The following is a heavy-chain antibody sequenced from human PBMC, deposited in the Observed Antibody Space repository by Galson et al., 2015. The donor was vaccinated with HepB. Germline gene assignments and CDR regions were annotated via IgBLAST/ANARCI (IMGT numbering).Heavy chain of an antibody. J-gene: IGHJ2*01. CDR2: ISGSGDNT. Sequence: SLRLSCAASGFTFSNYPMSWVRLAPGKGLDWVSGISGSGDNTYYADSVRGRCAISRDNSKNTLYLQINSLRPEDTAVYYCAQDTGCGKGTAVGFFDRWGRGTLITVSS. CDR1: GFTFSNYP. V-gene: IGHV3-23*01. D-gene: IGHD4-23*01. CDR3: AQDTGCGKGTAVGFFDR.